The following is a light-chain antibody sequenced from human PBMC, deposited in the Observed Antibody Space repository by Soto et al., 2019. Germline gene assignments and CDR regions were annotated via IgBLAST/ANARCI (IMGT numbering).Light chain of an antibody. CDR2: GNT. CDR1: SSNIGAGYD. CDR3: QSYDSSLTALYV. Sequence: QSVLTQPPSVSGAPGQRVTISCTGSSSNIGAGYDVQWYQQLPGTAPKLLMYGNTNRPSGVPDRFSDSKSGTSASLAITGLQAEDEADYYCQSYDSSLTALYVFGTGTKLTVL. V-gene: IGLV1-40*01. J-gene: IGLJ1*01.